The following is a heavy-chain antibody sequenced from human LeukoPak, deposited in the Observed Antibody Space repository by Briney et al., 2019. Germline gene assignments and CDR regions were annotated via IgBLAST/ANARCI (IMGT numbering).Heavy chain of an antibody. J-gene: IGHJ5*02. Sequence: PSETLSLTCTVSGGSISSYYWSWIRQPPGKGLEWIGYIYYSGSTNYNPSLKSRVTISVDTSKNQFSLKLNSVTAADTAVYYCARDPRGGTSRDNWFDPWGQGTLVTVSS. CDR2: IYYSGST. V-gene: IGHV4-59*01. D-gene: IGHD1-1*01. CDR3: ARDPRGGTSRDNWFDP. CDR1: GGSISSYY.